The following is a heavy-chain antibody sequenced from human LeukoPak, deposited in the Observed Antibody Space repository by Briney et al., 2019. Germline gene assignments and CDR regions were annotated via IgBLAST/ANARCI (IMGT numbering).Heavy chain of an antibody. CDR3: ARHVVGYSYDSSGGSLDY. Sequence: SETLSLTCTVCGGSISSSSYYWGWIRQPPGKGLEWIVSIYYSGSTYYNASLKSRVTISVDTSKNQFSLKLSSVTAADTAVYYCARHVVGYSYDSSGGSLDYWGQGTLVTVSS. V-gene: IGHV4-39*01. D-gene: IGHD3-22*01. CDR1: GGSISSSSYY. J-gene: IGHJ4*02. CDR2: IYYSGST.